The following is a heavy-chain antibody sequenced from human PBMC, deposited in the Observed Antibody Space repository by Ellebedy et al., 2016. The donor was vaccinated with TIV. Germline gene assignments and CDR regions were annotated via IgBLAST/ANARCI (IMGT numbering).Heavy chain of an antibody. J-gene: IGHJ6*02. CDR1: GFTFSNYA. CDR2: ISTSGGNT. Sequence: GESLKISXAASGFTFSNYAMSWVRQAPGKGLEWVSTISTSGGNTYYADSVKGRFTISRDNSRNTLYLQMNSLRAEDTAVYYCAKVVPAAIGYYGMDVWGQGTTVTVSS. V-gene: IGHV3-23*01. CDR3: AKVVPAAIGYYGMDV. D-gene: IGHD2-2*02.